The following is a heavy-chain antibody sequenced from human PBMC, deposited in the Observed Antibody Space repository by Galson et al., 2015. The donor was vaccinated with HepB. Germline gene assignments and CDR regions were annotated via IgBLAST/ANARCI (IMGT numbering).Heavy chain of an antibody. CDR3: ARDSGITGADDY. CDR2: IYRNGLTI. CDR1: GFVFSAYS. Sequence: SLRLSCAASGFVFSAYSMTWVRQAPGKGLEWVSYIYRNGLTIYYADSVKGRFTISRDNAKNSLYLQMNSLRAEDTAVYYCARDSGITGADDYWGQGTLVIVSS. V-gene: IGHV3-48*01. D-gene: IGHD1-14*01. J-gene: IGHJ4*02.